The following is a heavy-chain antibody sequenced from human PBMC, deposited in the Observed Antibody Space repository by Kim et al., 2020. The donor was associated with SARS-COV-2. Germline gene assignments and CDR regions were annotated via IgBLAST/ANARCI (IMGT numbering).Heavy chain of an antibody. CDR2: IYPGDSTT. J-gene: IGHJ4*02. Sequence: GESLKISCKGSGYRFANNWIAWVRQMPGKGLDWMGIIYPGDSTTKYSPSFQGQVTISADKSISTAYLQWSSLKASDTAMYYCARQTNRYSSGWSEWGQGTLVTVYS. CDR3: ARQTNRYSSGWSE. D-gene: IGHD6-19*01. V-gene: IGHV5-51*01. CDR1: GYRFANNW.